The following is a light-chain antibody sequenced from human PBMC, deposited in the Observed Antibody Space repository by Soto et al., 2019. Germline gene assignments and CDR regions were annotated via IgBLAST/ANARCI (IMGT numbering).Light chain of an antibody. Sequence: EIVLTQSPATLSLSPGERATLSCRASQSVSSYLAWFQQKPGQAPRLLIYDASISATGIPASFSGSGSGTAFALTISSLEPEDFAVYYWQQRTIWPLTFGGGTKVEIK. V-gene: IGKV3-11*01. CDR3: QQRTIWPLT. CDR2: DAS. J-gene: IGKJ4*01. CDR1: QSVSSY.